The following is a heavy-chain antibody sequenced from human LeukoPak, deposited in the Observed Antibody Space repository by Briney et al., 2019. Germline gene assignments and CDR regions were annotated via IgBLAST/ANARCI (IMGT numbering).Heavy chain of an antibody. Sequence: GASVTVSCKPSGYTFTSYGISWVRQAPGQGLEWMGWISGYNGNTVYAQKLQGRVIMTTDTSTRTAYMELGSLRSDDTAMYYCARDRYDYLYYMDVWGKGTTVTVSS. CDR3: ARDRYDYLYYMDV. V-gene: IGHV1-18*01. CDR1: GYTFTSYG. J-gene: IGHJ6*03. D-gene: IGHD3-16*01. CDR2: ISGYNGNT.